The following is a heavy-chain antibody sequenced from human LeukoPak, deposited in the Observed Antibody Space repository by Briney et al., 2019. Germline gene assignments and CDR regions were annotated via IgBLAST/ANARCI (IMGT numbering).Heavy chain of an antibody. Sequence: TGGSLRLSCAASGFTVSSNYMSWVRQAPGKGLEWVSLIYSGGSTSYADSVKGRFTFSRDNSKNTLYLQMNSLRAEDTPVYYCARDRVNWNDVGGLFDYWGQGTLVTVSS. J-gene: IGHJ4*02. CDR3: ARDRVNWNDVGGLFDY. V-gene: IGHV3-53*01. CDR1: GFTVSSNY. D-gene: IGHD1-1*01. CDR2: IYSGGST.